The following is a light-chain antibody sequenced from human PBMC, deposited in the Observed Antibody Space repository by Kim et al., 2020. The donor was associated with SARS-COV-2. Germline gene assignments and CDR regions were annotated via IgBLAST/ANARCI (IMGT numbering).Light chain of an antibody. J-gene: IGLJ1*01. CDR1: SLRSYY. Sequence: LERKTRMKFQGGSLRSYYTSCYQQKPGQAPVLVIYSKNNRPSGISDRFSGSSSGNTASLTITGAQAEDEADYYCNSRDSSGNHHYVFGSGTKVTVL. V-gene: IGLV3-19*01. CDR2: SKN. CDR3: NSRDSSGNHHYV.